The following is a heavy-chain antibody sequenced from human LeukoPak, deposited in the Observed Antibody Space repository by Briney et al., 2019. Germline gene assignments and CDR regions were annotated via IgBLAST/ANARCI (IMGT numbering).Heavy chain of an antibody. CDR1: GVTFSGSP. D-gene: IGHD3-3*01. V-gene: IGHV3-73*01. CDR2: IRSKADNYAT. Sequence: PGGSLRLSCAASGVTFSGSPILWVRQASGKGLEWVGRIRSKADNYATAYAASVQGRCTISRDDSKNTAYLQMNSLRAEDTAVYYCARVSVTISSRYFDYWGQGTLVTVSS. J-gene: IGHJ4*02. CDR3: ARVSVTISSRYFDY.